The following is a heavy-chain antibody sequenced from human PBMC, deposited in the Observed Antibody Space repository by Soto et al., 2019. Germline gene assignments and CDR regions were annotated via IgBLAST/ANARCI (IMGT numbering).Heavy chain of an antibody. D-gene: IGHD3-3*01. J-gene: IGHJ4*02. CDR2: IKSKTDGGTT. CDR1: GFTFSNAW. V-gene: IGHV3-15*07. Sequence: GGSLRLSCAASGFTFSNAWMNWVRQAPGKGLEWVGRIKSKTDGGTTDYAAPVKGRFTISRDDSKNTLYLQMNSLKTEDTAVYYCTTHQPNYDFWSGYSLTYYWGQGTLVTVSS. CDR3: TTHQPNYDFWSGYSLTYY.